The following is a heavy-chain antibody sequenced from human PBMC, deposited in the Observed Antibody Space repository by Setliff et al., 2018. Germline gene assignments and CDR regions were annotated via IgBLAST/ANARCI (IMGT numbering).Heavy chain of an antibody. D-gene: IGHD1-26*01. CDR2: ISTSSGTR. J-gene: IGHJ4*02. V-gene: IGHV3-48*01. Sequence: GGSLRLSCVASGFTFSSHGMTWVRLAPGKGLEWISYISTSSGTRYYADSVKGRFTISRDNANQSLYLQMNSLRAEDTAVYYCTTDPQWGHWGQGTLVTVSS. CDR3: TTDPQWGH. CDR1: GFTFSSHG.